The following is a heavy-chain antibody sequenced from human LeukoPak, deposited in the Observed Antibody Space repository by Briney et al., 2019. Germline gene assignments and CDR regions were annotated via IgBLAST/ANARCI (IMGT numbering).Heavy chain of an antibody. D-gene: IGHD3-22*01. J-gene: IGHJ4*02. CDR3: ATATYCYDSSGYYFAAFGDY. CDR1: GYTLTELS. Sequence: ASVKVSCKVSGYTLTELSMHWVRQAPGKGLGWMGGSDPEDGETIYAQKFQGRVTMTEDTSTDTAYMELSSLRSEDTAVYYCATATYCYDSSGYYFAAFGDYWGQGTLVTVSS. V-gene: IGHV1-24*01. CDR2: SDPEDGET.